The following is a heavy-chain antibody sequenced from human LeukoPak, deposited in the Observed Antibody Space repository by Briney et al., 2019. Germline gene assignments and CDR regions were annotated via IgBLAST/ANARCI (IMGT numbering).Heavy chain of an antibody. D-gene: IGHD3-10*01. CDR1: GFTASSNY. V-gene: IGHV3-66*01. J-gene: IGHJ4*02. CDR3: ARAARLLWFGELSTPYYFDY. CDR2: IYSGGST. Sequence: GGSLRLSCAASGFTASSNYMSWVRQAPGKGLEWVSVIYSGGSTYYADSVKGRFTISRDNSKNTLYLQMNSLRAEDTAVYYCARAARLLWFGELSTPYYFDYWGQGTLVTVSS.